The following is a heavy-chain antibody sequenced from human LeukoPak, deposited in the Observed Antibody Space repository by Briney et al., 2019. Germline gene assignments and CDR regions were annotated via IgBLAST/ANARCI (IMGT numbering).Heavy chain of an antibody. CDR3: TTEGIAVGATEDH. V-gene: IGHV3-15*01. D-gene: IGHD1-26*01. J-gene: IGHJ4*02. CDR2: IKSKTDGGTT. Sequence: GSLSLSLAAPGFTFSNDWMSWVRQAAGKGLEWVGRIKSKTDGGTTDFAAPVKGTFTISRDDSKNTLYLQTNGLKTGDTAVYYRTTEGIAVGATEDHWGQGTLVTVSS. CDR1: GFTFSNDW.